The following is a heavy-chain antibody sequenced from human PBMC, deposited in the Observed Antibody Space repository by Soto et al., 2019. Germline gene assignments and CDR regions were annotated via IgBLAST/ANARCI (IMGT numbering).Heavy chain of an antibody. D-gene: IGHD5-18*01. Sequence: QVQLVQSGAEVKKPGASVKVSCKASRDTFTNFDLNWVRQATGQGLEWMGWMRANSGDTGHAQKFQGRVSMTRSTSISTAYMELSSLRAEDTAVYYCARYIYGQGFKAWGQGTLVIVSS. J-gene: IGHJ5*02. CDR3: ARYIYGQGFKA. V-gene: IGHV1-8*01. CDR1: RDTFTNFD. CDR2: MRANSGDT.